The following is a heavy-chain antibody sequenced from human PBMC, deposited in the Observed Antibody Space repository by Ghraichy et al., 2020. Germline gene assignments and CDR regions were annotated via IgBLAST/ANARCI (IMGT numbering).Heavy chain of an antibody. D-gene: IGHD6-19*01. V-gene: IGHV3-11*01. CDR2: ISSSGSTI. CDR1: GFTFSDYY. CDR3: ARETAVAGQFDY. Sequence: GESLNISCAASGFTFSDYYMSWIRQAPGKGLEWVSYISSSGSTIYYADSVKGRFTISRDNAKNSLYLQMNSLRAEDTAVYYCARETAVAGQFDYWGQGTLVTVSS. J-gene: IGHJ4*02.